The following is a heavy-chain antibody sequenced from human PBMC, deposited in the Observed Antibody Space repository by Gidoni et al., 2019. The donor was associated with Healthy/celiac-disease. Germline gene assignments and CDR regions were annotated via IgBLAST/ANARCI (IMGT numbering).Heavy chain of an antibody. D-gene: IGHD1-1*01. CDR3: ASLNGAARDGNDY. Sequence: QVQLVQSGAEVKKPGSSVKVSCKASGGTFSSYAISWVRQAPGQGLEWMGRIIPILGIATYAQKFQGRVTITADKSTSTAYMELSSLRSEDTAVYYCASLNGAARDGNDYWGQGTLVTVSS. V-gene: IGHV1-69*04. CDR1: GGTFSSYA. J-gene: IGHJ4*02. CDR2: IIPILGIA.